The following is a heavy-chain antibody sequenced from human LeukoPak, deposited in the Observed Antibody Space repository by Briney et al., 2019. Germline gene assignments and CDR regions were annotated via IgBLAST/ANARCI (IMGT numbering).Heavy chain of an antibody. CDR3: ARGPRRSSGWYHDGLYYYYGMDV. D-gene: IGHD6-19*01. V-gene: IGHV4-39*07. CDR2: IYYSGST. CDR1: GGSISSSSYY. Sequence: SETLSLTCTVSGGSISSSSYYWGWIRQPPGKGLEWIGSIYYSGSTYYNPSLKSRVTISVDTSKNQFSLKLSSVPAADTAVYYCARGPRRSSGWYHDGLYYYYGMDVWGQGTTVTVSS. J-gene: IGHJ6*02.